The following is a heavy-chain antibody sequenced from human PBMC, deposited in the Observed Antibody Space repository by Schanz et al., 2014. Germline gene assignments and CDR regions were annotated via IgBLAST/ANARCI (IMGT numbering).Heavy chain of an antibody. CDR2: ISDSGTYT. CDR3: AKTLFPGGTQTFGN. CDR1: GFTFSAYA. Sequence: EQLVESGGGLVQPGGSLRLSCAASGFTFSAYAMTWVRQIPGKGLEWLSYISDSGTYTNYADSVKGRFTISRDNAKSSLYVEMNSLRVEDTAVYYCAKTLFPGGTQTFGNWGRGTLVTVSS. D-gene: IGHD2-8*02. J-gene: IGHJ4*02. V-gene: IGHV3-11*05.